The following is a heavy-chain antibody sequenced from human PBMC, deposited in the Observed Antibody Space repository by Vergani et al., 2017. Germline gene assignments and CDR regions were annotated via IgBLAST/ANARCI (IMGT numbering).Heavy chain of an antibody. J-gene: IGHJ4*02. CDR1: GYTFTGYY. CDR3: ARGGYSYGLDY. Sequence: QVQLVQSGAEVKKPGASVKVSCKASGYTFTGYYMHWVRQAPGQGLEWMGWINPNSGGKNYAQKFQGRVTMTRDTSISTAYMELSRLGSDDTAVYYCARGGYSYGLDYWGQGTLVTVSS. D-gene: IGHD5-18*01. V-gene: IGHV1-2*02. CDR2: INPNSGGK.